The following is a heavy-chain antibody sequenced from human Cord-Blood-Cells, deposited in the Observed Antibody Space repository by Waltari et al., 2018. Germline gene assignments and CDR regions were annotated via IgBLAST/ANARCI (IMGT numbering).Heavy chain of an antibody. V-gene: IGHV1-69*04. D-gene: IGHD2-2*01. Sequence: QVQLVQSGAEVKKPGSSVKVSCKASGGTFSSSAISWVRQAPGQGLEWMGGIIPILGIANYAQKFQGRVTITADESTSTAYMELSSLRSEDTAVYYCARDLGYCSSTSCHDYWGQGTLVTVSS. CDR1: GGTFSSSA. CDR3: ARDLGYCSSTSCHDY. CDR2: IIPILGIA. J-gene: IGHJ4*02.